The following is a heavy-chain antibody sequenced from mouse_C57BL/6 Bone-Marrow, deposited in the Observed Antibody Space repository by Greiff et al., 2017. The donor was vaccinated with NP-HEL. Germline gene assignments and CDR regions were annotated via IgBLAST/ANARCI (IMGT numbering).Heavy chain of an antibody. CDR2: IDPENGDT. Sequence: EVQLQQSGAELVRPGASVKLSCTASGFNIKDDYMHWVKQRPEQGLEWIGWIDPENGDTEYASKFQGKATITADTSSNTAYLQLRRLTSEDTAVYYCTTYHGGFAYWGQGTLVTVSA. V-gene: IGHV14-4*01. CDR3: TTYHGGFAY. J-gene: IGHJ3*01. CDR1: GFNIKDDY.